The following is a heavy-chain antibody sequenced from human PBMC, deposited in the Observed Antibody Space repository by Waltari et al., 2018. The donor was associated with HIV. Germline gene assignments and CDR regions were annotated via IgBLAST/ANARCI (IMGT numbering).Heavy chain of an antibody. V-gene: IGHV1-3*01. CDR3: ALGCSSTSCYYYYYYGMDV. D-gene: IGHD2-2*01. J-gene: IGHJ6*02. Sequence: QVQLVQSGAEVKKPGASVKVSCKASGYTFTSYAMHWVRQAPGQRLEWMGWINAGNGNTKYSQKFQGRVTITRDTSASTAYMELSSLRSEDTAVYYCALGCSSTSCYYYYYYGMDVWGQGTTVTVSS. CDR1: GYTFTSYA. CDR2: INAGNGNT.